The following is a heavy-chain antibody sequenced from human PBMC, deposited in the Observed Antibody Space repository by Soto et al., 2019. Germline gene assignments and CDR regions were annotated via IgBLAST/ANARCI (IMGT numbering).Heavy chain of an antibody. D-gene: IGHD3-10*01. Sequence: SETRSLACTVSGDSISSGDSYWSWIRQPPGKGLEWIGFIYHSGSTYYNPSLKSRVTIXXXTXXXXXSLXLXXVTXADTAVYYCARDKSADRGNFDYWGQGALVTVS. V-gene: IGHV4-30-4*01. J-gene: IGHJ4*02. CDR3: ARDKSADRGNFDY. CDR1: GDSISSGDSY. CDR2: IYHSGST.